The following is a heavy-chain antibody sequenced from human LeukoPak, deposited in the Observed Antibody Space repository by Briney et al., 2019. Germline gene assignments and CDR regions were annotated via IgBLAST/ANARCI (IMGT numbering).Heavy chain of an antibody. Sequence: PGGSLRLSCAASGFTFSGSAMHWVRQASGKGLEWVGRIRSKANSYATAYAASVKGRFTISRDDSKNTAYLQMNSLKTEDTAVYYCTRLAPPFNTAMAYYFDYWGQGTLVTVSS. J-gene: IGHJ4*02. CDR2: IRSKANSYAT. CDR3: TRLAPPFNTAMAYYFDY. V-gene: IGHV3-73*01. D-gene: IGHD5-18*01. CDR1: GFTFSGSA.